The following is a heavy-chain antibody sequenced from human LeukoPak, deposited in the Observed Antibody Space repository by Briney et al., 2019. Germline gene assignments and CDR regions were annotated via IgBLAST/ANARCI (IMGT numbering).Heavy chain of an antibody. D-gene: IGHD5-12*01. Sequence: GGSLRLSCAASGFTFSSYEMNWVRQAPGKGLEWVSYISSSGSTIYYADSVKGRFTISRDNAKNSLYLQMNSLRAEDTAVYYCVRRDSGYDFRWFDPWGQGTLVTVSS. J-gene: IGHJ5*02. CDR2: ISSSGSTI. CDR3: VRRDSGYDFRWFDP. V-gene: IGHV3-48*03. CDR1: GFTFSSYE.